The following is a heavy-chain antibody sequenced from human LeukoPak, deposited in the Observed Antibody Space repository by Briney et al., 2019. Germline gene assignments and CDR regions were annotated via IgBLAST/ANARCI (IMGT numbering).Heavy chain of an antibody. CDR3: TRVRGYDFDF. CDR2: IKPGGNEK. J-gene: IGHJ4*02. Sequence: GGSLRLSCAASGFTFSSYWMTWVRQGPGKGLEWVANIKPGGNEKYYVDSVKGRFTISRDNAKNTLYLQMNSLRAEDTAVYYCTRVRGYDFDFWGQGTLVTVPS. CDR1: GFTFSSYW. D-gene: IGHD5-12*01. V-gene: IGHV3-7*01.